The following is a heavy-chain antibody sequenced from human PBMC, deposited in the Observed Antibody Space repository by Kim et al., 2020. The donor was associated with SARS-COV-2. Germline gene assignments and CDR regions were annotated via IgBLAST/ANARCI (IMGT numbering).Heavy chain of an antibody. CDR2: IKSKTDGGTT. Sequence: GGSLRLSCAASGFTFSNAWMSWVRQAPGKGLEWVGRIKSKTDGGTTDYAAPVKGRFTISRDDSKNTLYLQMNSLKTEDTAVYYCTTDIVVVPAAIGEQQTMDYWGQGTLVTVSS. V-gene: IGHV3-15*01. CDR1: GFTFSNAW. CDR3: TTDIVVVPAAIGEQQTMDY. D-gene: IGHD2-2*02. J-gene: IGHJ4*02.